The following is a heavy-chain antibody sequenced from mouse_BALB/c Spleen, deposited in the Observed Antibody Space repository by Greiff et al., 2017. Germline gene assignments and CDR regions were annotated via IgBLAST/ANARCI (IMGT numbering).Heavy chain of an antibody. CDR2: IRNKANGYTT. CDR3: ARDMPMGGFAY. Sequence: EVQLVESGGGLVQPGGSLRLSCATSGFTFTDYYMSWVRQPPGKALEWLGFIRNKANGYTTEYSAYVKGRFTISRDNSQSILYLQMNTLRAEDSATYYCARDMPMGGFAYWGQGTLVTVSA. V-gene: IGHV7-3*02. J-gene: IGHJ3*01. D-gene: IGHD2-3*01. CDR1: GFTFTDYY.